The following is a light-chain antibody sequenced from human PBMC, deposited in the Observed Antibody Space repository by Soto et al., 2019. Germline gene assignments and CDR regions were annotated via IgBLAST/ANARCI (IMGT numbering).Light chain of an antibody. J-gene: IGLJ1*01. CDR1: SSDVGGYNY. V-gene: IGLV2-11*01. CDR3: CSYAGSGLV. CDR2: DVS. Sequence: QSVLTQPRSVSGSPGQSVTISCTGTSSDVGGYNYASWYQQHPGKAPKLMIYDVSKRPSGVPDRFSGSKSGNTASLTISGLQAEDEADYYCCSYAGSGLVFGTGTKVTVL.